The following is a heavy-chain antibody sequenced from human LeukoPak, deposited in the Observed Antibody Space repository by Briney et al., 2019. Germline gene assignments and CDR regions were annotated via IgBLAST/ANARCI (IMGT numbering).Heavy chain of an antibody. CDR3: AREGLGDSSGYYLGH. CDR1: GFTFSSYG. Sequence: GGSLRLSCAASGFTFSSYGMHWVRQAPGKGLEWVAVIWYDGSNKYYADSVKGRLTISRDNSKNTLYLQMNSLRAEDTAVYYCAREGLGDSSGYYLGHWGQGTLVTVSS. CDR2: IWYDGSNK. V-gene: IGHV3-33*01. J-gene: IGHJ4*02. D-gene: IGHD3-22*01.